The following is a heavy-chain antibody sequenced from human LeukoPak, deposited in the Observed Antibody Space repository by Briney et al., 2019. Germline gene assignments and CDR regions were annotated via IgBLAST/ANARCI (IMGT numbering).Heavy chain of an antibody. CDR2: IYYSGST. CDR1: DGSINSGTYY. CDR3: ARVASTFDY. Sequence: PSETLSLTCSVSDGSINSGTYYWSWIRQPPGKGLEWIGYIYYSGSTNYNPSLKSRVTISVDTSKNQFSLKLSSVTAADTAVYYCARVASTFDYWGQGTLVTVSS. V-gene: IGHV4-61*01. J-gene: IGHJ4*02. D-gene: IGHD2-15*01.